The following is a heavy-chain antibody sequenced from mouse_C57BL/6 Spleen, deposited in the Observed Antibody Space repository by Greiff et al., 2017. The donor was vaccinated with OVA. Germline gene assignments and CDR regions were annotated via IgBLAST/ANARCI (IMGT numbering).Heavy chain of an antibody. Sequence: VQLQQSGPELVKPGASVKIPCKASGYTFTDYNMDWVKQSHGKSLEWIGDINPNNGGTIYNQKFKGKATLTVDKSSSTAYMELRSLTSEDTAVYYCARRVYGSSLAWFAYWGQGTLVTVSA. CDR3: ARRVYGSSLAWFAY. V-gene: IGHV1-18*01. CDR2: INPNNGGT. CDR1: GYTFTDYN. J-gene: IGHJ3*01. D-gene: IGHD1-1*01.